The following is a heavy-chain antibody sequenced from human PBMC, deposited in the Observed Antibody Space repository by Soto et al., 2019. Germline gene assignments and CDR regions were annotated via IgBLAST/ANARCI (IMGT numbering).Heavy chain of an antibody. Sequence: VKVSCKASGGTFSSYAISWVRQAPGQGLEWMGGIIPIFGTANYAQKFQGRVTITADKSTSTAYMELSSLRSEDTAVYYCARFTDSGSHYDYYYVMDVSGQATTVTLSS. CDR1: GGTFSSYA. J-gene: IGHJ6*02. D-gene: IGHD1-26*01. CDR3: ARFTDSGSHYDYYYVMDV. V-gene: IGHV1-69*06. CDR2: IIPIFGTA.